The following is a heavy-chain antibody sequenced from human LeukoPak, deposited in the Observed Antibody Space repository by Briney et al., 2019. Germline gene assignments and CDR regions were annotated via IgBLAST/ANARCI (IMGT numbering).Heavy chain of an antibody. D-gene: IGHD5-12*01. V-gene: IGHV3-74*01. CDR2: INSDGSST. Sequence: PGGSLRLSCAASGFTFSSYWMHWVRQAPGKGLVWVSRINSDGSSTSYADSVKGRFTISRDNAKNTLYLQMNSLRAEDTVVYYCAREGRWGSGYAYYYGMDVWGQGTTVTVSS. J-gene: IGHJ6*02. CDR1: GFTFSSYW. CDR3: AREGRWGSGYAYYYGMDV.